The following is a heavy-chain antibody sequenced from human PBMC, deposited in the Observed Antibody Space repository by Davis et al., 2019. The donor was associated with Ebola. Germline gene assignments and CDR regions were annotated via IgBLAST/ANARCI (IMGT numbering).Heavy chain of an antibody. J-gene: IGHJ4*02. D-gene: IGHD6-19*01. CDR3: ARSGQWLVLGYFDY. CDR2: ISWNSGSI. Sequence: GESLKISCAASGFTFDDYAMHWVRQAPGKGLEWVSGISWNSGSIGYADSVKGRFTISRDNAKNSLYLQMNSLRDEETAVYYCARSGQWLVLGYFDYWGQGTLVTVSS. CDR1: GFTFDDYA. V-gene: IGHV3-9*01.